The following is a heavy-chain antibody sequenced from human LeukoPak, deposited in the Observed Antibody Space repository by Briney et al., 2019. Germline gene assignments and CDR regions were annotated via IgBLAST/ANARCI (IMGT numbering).Heavy chain of an antibody. Sequence: SETLSLTCAVSGYSISSGYYWGWIRQPPGKGLEWIGSIYHSGSTYYNPSLKSRVTISVVTSKNQFSLKLSSVTAADTAVYYCARVDGPVGPWGQGTLVTVSS. V-gene: IGHV4-38-2*01. D-gene: IGHD5-12*01. J-gene: IGHJ5*02. CDR1: GYSISSGYY. CDR2: IYHSGST. CDR3: ARVDGPVGP.